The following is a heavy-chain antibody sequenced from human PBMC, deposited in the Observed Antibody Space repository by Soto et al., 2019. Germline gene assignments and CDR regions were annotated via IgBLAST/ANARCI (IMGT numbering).Heavy chain of an antibody. CDR3: ARVSMITFGGVITYYYGMDV. CDR2: ISYDGSNK. V-gene: IGHV3-30-3*01. Sequence: GGSLRLSCAASGFTFSSYAMHWVRQAPGKGLEWVAVISYDGSNKYYADSVKGRFTISRDNSKNTLYLQMNSLRAEDTAVYYCARVSMITFGGVITYYYGMDVWGQGTTVTVSS. D-gene: IGHD3-16*02. CDR1: GFTFSSYA. J-gene: IGHJ6*02.